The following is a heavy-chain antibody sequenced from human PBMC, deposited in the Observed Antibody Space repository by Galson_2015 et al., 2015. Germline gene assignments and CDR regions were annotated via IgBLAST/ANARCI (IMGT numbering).Heavy chain of an antibody. D-gene: IGHD3-3*01. CDR3: AHSAEIGVAPGAFDI. Sequence: PALVKPTQPLTLPCTFSGFSLSTSGVGVGWIRQPPGKALEWLALIYWDADKRYSPSLKSRLTITKDTSKNQVVLTMTNMDPVDTATYYCAHSAEIGVAPGAFDIWGQGTMVTVSS. V-gene: IGHV2-5*02. CDR1: GFSLSTSGVG. CDR2: IYWDADK. J-gene: IGHJ3*02.